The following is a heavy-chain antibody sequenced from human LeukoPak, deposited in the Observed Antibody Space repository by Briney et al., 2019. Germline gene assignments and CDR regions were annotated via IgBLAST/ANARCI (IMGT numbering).Heavy chain of an antibody. V-gene: IGHV3-21*04. CDR3: AKDFRQYNPPNAFDI. J-gene: IGHJ3*02. D-gene: IGHD1-1*01. CDR2: ISSSSSYI. Sequence: PGGSLRLSCAASGFTFSSYSMNWVRQAPGKGLEWVSSISSSSSYIYYADSVKGRFTISRDNAKNSLYLQMNSLRAEDTAVYYCAKDFRQYNPPNAFDIWGQGTMVTVSS. CDR1: GFTFSSYS.